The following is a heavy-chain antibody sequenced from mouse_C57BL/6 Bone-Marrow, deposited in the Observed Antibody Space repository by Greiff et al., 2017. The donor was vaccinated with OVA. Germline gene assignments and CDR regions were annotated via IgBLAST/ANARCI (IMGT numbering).Heavy chain of an antibody. V-gene: IGHV14-4*01. CDR2: LDPENGDT. Sequence: EVQRVESGAELVRPGASVKLSCTASGFTIKDDYMHWVKQRPDQGLEWIGWLDPENGDTDYASKFQGKATITADTSSNTVSLQLSSLQSEDTAVYYCTHDGYDRYWGQGTTLTVSA. D-gene: IGHD2-2*01. J-gene: IGHJ2*01. CDR3: THDGYDRY. CDR1: GFTIKDDY.